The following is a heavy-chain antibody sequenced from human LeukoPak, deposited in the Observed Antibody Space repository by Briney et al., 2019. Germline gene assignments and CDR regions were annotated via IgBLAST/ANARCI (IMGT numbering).Heavy chain of an antibody. CDR1: GGPISSTTHY. D-gene: IGHD5-18*01. V-gene: IGHV4-39*01. CDR2: IYYSGST. CDR3: ARHGYSSLYS. Sequence: PSETLSLTCTVSGGPISSTTHYCGWIRQPPGKGLEWIGSIYYSGSTFYNSSLKSRVTISVDTSKNQFSLKLTSVTAADTAVYYCARHGYSSLYSWGQGTLVTVSS. J-gene: IGHJ4*02.